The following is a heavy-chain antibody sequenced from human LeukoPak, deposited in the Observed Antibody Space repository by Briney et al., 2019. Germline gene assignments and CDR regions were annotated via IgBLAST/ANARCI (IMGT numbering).Heavy chain of an antibody. V-gene: IGHV3-23*01. Sequence: GGSLRLSCAASGFTFSSYAMSWVRQAPGKGLEWVSAISGSGGSTYYADSVKGRFTISRDNSKNTLYLQMSSLRAEDTAVYYCAKGCNSTSCPDAFDIWGQGTMVTVSS. J-gene: IGHJ3*02. CDR3: AKGCNSTSCPDAFDI. D-gene: IGHD2-2*01. CDR1: GFTFSSYA. CDR2: ISGSGGST.